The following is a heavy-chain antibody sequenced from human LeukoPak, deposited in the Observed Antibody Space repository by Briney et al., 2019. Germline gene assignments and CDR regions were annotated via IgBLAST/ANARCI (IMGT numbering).Heavy chain of an antibody. D-gene: IGHD1-26*01. V-gene: IGHV1-24*01. Sequence: ASVKVSCTVSGYSLTELSMHWVRQAPGKGLEWLGGFDLEEGETVYAQKFQGRVSMTEDTSTDTAYMELSSLSSEDTAVYYCAKGGYYYGLDVWGQGTTVTVSS. J-gene: IGHJ6*02. CDR3: AKGGYYYGLDV. CDR1: GYSLTELS. CDR2: FDLEEGET.